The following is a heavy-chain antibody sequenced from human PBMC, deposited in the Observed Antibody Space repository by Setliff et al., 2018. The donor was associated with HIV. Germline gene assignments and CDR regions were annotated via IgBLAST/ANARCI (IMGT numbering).Heavy chain of an antibody. V-gene: IGHV1-3*01. D-gene: IGHD3-9*01. CDR2: LNAGYGNT. CDR1: GYTFSNHT. J-gene: IGHJ4*02. CDR3: ARSGLVYGDVLTGPPTDY. Sequence: VASVKVSCKASGYTFSNHTIHWVRQAPGKRPEWMGWLNAGYGNTKYSQKLQGRITITRDISASTAYMELSSLRSGDTAVYYCARSGLVYGDVLTGPPTDYWGQGTLVTVSS.